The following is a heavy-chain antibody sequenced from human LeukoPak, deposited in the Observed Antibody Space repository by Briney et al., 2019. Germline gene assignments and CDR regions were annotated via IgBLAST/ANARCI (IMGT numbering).Heavy chain of an antibody. CDR1: GYSFTSYW. CDR3: ARAGSYYDSSGYQDY. CDR2: IYPGDSDT. Sequence: GESLQISCKGSGYSFTSYWIGWVRQMPGKGLEWMGIIYPGDSDTRYSPSFQGQVTISADKSISTAYLQWSSLKASDTAMYYCARAGSYYDSSGYQDYWGQGTLVTVSS. J-gene: IGHJ4*02. V-gene: IGHV5-51*01. D-gene: IGHD3-22*01.